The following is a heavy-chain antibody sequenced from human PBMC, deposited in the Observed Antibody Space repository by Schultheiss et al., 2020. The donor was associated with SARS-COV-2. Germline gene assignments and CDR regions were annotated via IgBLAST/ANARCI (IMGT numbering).Heavy chain of an antibody. J-gene: IGHJ4*02. Sequence: SQTLSLTCTVSGGSISSGGYYWGWIRQPPGKGLEWIGSIYYSGSTYYNPSLKSRVTISVDTSKNQFSLKLSSVTAADTAVYYCARDRSGWFRYWGQGTLVTVSS. V-gene: IGHV4-31*03. CDR2: IYYSGST. D-gene: IGHD6-19*01. CDR3: ARDRSGWFRY. CDR1: GGSISSGGYY.